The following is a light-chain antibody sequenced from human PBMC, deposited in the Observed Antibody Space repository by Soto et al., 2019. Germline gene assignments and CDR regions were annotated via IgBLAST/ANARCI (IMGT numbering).Light chain of an antibody. CDR1: LDINRW. CDR2: GAF. J-gene: IGKJ5*01. V-gene: IGKV1-12*01. CDR3: QQADSYPIT. Sequence: DIQMTQSPSSVSVSVGDRVTFTCRASLDINRWLAWYQVRPGKPPKLLIAGAFVLQSGVPSRFSGSGYGTDFALTIDNLQPEDFATYYCQQADSYPITFGQGTRLEI.